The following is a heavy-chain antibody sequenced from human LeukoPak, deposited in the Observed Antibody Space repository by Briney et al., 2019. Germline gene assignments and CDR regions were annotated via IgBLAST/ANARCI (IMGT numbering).Heavy chain of an antibody. CDR1: GGSISSYY. D-gene: IGHD4-4*01. J-gene: IGHJ6*02. V-gene: IGHV4-59*01. CDR2: TYYSGST. Sequence: SETLSLTCTVSGGSISSYYWRWIRQPPGKGLEWIGYTYYSGSTNYNPSLKSRVTISVDTSKNQFSLKLSSVTAADTAVYYCARTTTEVYYYGMDVWGQGTTVTVSS. CDR3: ARTTTEVYYYGMDV.